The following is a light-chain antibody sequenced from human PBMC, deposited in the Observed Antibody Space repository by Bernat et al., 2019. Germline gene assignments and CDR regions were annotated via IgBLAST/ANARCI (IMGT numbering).Light chain of an antibody. CDR2: DAS. J-gene: IGKJ4*01. CDR3: QQYDNLPLT. CDR1: QDISNY. Sequence: DIQMTQSPSSLSASVGDRVTITRQASQDISNYLYWYQQKPGKAPKLLIYDASNLETGVPSRFSGSGSVTDFTFTISSLQPEDIATYYSQQYDNLPLTFGGGTKVEI. V-gene: IGKV1-33*01.